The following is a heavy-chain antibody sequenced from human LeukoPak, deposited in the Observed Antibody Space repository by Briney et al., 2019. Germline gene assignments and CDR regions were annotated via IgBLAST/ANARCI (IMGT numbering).Heavy chain of an antibody. V-gene: IGHV3-53*01. CDR3: ARGRSRSSSGWYFDY. CDR2: IYAGGTT. J-gene: IGHJ4*02. CDR1: GFSVSGNF. Sequence: PGGSLRLSCTASGFSVSGNFMTWVRQAPGKGLEWISFIYAGGTTSYADSVKGRFTLSRNNSKNTIYLQLNCLRVEDTAVYYCARGRSRSSSGWYFDYWGQGTLVTVSS. D-gene: IGHD3-22*01.